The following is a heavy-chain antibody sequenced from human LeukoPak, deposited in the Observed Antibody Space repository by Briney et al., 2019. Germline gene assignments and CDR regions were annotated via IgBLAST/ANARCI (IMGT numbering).Heavy chain of an antibody. CDR2: INTDGSTT. J-gene: IGHJ4*02. CDR1: GFTFSSYW. D-gene: IGHD2/OR15-2a*01. V-gene: IGHV3-74*01. Sequence: SGGSLRLSCAASGFTFSSYWMHWVRQVPGKGLVWVSGINTDGSTTSYADSVKGRFTISRDNAKNSLYLQMNSLRAEDTAVYYCARGGGRHVEYWGQGNLVTVSS. CDR3: ARGGGRHVEY.